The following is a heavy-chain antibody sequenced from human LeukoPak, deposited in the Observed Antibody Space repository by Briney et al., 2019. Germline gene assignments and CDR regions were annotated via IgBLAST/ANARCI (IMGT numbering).Heavy chain of an antibody. CDR1: GGTFSSYA. Sequence: ASVKVSCKASGGTFSSYAISWVRPAPGQGLEWMGGIIPIFGTANYAQKFQGRATITADESTSTAYMELSSLRSEDTAVYYCARSLDIVVVPAALDYWGQGTLVTVSS. V-gene: IGHV1-69*13. D-gene: IGHD2-2*03. CDR2: IIPIFGTA. J-gene: IGHJ4*02. CDR3: ARSLDIVVVPAALDY.